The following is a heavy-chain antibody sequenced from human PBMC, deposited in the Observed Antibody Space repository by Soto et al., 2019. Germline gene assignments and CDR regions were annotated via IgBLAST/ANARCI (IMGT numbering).Heavy chain of an antibody. CDR2: IASDGKDK. V-gene: IGHV3-30*18. Sequence: QVQLVESGGGVVQPGRSLKLSCAASGFTFSNYAIHWVRQAPGKGLEWVAVIASDGKDKRYADSVKGLFTISRDNSKNTVYLQMNSLRGEDTAVYYCAKDGAIAAADYFFDYWGQGSLVTVSS. CDR3: AKDGAIAAADYFFDY. CDR1: GFTFSNYA. J-gene: IGHJ4*02. D-gene: IGHD6-13*01.